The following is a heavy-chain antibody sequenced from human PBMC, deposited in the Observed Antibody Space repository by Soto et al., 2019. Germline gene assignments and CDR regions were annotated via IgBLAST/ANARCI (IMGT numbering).Heavy chain of an antibody. CDR3: ARSYYDTSVSFRRTYGLDV. Sequence: SETLSLTCAVYGGSFSGYYWSWIRQPPGKGLEWIGEINHSGSTNYNPSLKSRVTISVDTSKNQFSLKLSSVTAADTAVYYCARSYYDTSVSFRRTYGLDVWGQGTTVTVSS. J-gene: IGHJ6*02. CDR2: INHSGST. CDR1: GGSFSGYY. V-gene: IGHV4-34*01. D-gene: IGHD3-22*01.